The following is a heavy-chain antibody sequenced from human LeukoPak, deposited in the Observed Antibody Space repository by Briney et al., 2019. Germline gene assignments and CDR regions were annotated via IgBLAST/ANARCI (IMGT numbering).Heavy chain of an antibody. Sequence: ASVKVSCKASGYTFTSYYMHWVRQPPAQGLEWMGIINPSGGSTRYAQKFQGRVIMTRDMSTSTVYMELSSLRSEDTAVYYCAREGDYVWGSYRSYYYYYYMDVWGKGTTVTVSS. V-gene: IGHV1-46*01. CDR1: GYTFTSYY. J-gene: IGHJ6*03. CDR2: INPSGGST. D-gene: IGHD3-16*02. CDR3: AREGDYVWGSYRSYYYYYYMDV.